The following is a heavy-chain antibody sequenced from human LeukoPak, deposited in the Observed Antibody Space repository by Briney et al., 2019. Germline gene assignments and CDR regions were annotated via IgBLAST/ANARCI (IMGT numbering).Heavy chain of an antibody. J-gene: IGHJ6*02. CDR3: AHKGGDFDVGYYGMDV. CDR1: GFSLSTSGVG. V-gene: IGHV2-5*01. CDR2: IYWYDDK. D-gene: IGHD3-9*01. Sequence: ESGPTLVNPTQTLTLTCTFSGFSLSTSGVGVGWIRQPPGKALEWLALIYWYDDKRYSPSLKSRLTINKDTSKNQVVLTMTNMDPVDTATYYCAHKGGDFDVGYYGMDVWGQGTTVTVSS.